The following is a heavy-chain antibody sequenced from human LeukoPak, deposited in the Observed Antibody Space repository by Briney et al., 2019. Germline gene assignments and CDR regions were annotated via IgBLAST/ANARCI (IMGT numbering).Heavy chain of an antibody. D-gene: IGHD3-22*01. Sequence: SETLSLTCAVYGGSFSGYYWSWIRQPPGKGLEWIGSIYHSGSTYYNPSLRSRITISIDTSKNQFSLKLSSVTAADTAVYYCAREAFSSGYYDDYWGQGTLVTVSS. CDR1: GGSFSGYY. CDR3: AREAFSSGYYDDY. CDR2: IYHSGST. V-gene: IGHV4-34*01. J-gene: IGHJ4*02.